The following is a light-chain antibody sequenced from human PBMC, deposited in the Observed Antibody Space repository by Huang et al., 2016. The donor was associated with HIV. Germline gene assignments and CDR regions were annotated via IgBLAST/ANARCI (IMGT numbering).Light chain of an antibody. CDR2: DAS. CDR1: QNITR. Sequence: ELVMTQSTATLSVSPGERATLSCRASQNITRLAWYPHKPGQAPRLLIYDASSRATGVPSRFSGGGSGTGFTLTVSSLQSDDFALYYCQQYDDWPPWTFGQGTQVDMK. V-gene: IGKV3-15*01. J-gene: IGKJ1*01. CDR3: QQYDDWPPWT.